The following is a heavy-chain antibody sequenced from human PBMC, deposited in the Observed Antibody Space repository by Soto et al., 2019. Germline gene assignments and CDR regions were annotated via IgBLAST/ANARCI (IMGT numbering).Heavy chain of an antibody. CDR3: ARGKSIFYGMDV. J-gene: IGHJ6*02. V-gene: IGHV3-7*03. D-gene: IGHD2-15*01. CDR2: IKEDGSEK. CDR1: GFTFSSYW. Sequence: QPGGSLRLSCAASGFTFSSYWMTWVRQAPGKGLEWVAKIKEDGSEKYYVDSVKGRFTISRDNAKNSLFLQMNSLRAEDTAVYYCARGKSIFYGMDVWGQGTTVTVSS.